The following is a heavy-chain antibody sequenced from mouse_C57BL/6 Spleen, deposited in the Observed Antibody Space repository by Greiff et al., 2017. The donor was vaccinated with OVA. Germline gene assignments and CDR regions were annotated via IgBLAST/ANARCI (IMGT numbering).Heavy chain of an antibody. V-gene: IGHV5-17*01. J-gene: IGHJ4*01. CDR1: GFTFSDYG. CDR2: ISSGSSTI. CDR3: ARHYYGRNYAMGY. Sequence: EVMLVESGGGLVKPGGSLKLSCAASGFTFSDYGMHWVRQAPEKGLEWVAYISSGSSTIYYADTVKGRFTISRDNAKNTLFLQMTSLRSEDTAMYYCARHYYGRNYAMGYWGQGTSVTSS. D-gene: IGHD1-1*01.